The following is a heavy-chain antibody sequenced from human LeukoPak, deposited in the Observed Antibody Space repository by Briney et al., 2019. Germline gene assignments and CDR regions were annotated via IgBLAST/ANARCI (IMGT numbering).Heavy chain of an antibody. CDR1: GGSISSGGYS. D-gene: IGHD4-11*01. CDR3: ARGKVTRAYFDY. CDR2: IHHSGST. V-gene: IGHV4-30-2*01. Sequence: PSQTLSLTCAVSGGSISSGGYSWSWIRQPPGKGLEWIGYIHHSGSTYYNPSLKSRVTISVDRSKNQFSLKLSSVTAADTAVYYCARGKVTRAYFDYWGQGTLVTVSS. J-gene: IGHJ4*02.